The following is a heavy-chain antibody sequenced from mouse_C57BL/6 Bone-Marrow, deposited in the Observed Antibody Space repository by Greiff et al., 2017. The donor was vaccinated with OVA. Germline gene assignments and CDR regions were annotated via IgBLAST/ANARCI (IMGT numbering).Heavy chain of an antibody. V-gene: IGHV3-8*01. Sequence: EVKLVESGPGLAKPSQTLSLTCSVTGYSLTSDYWNWIRKFPGNKLEYMGYISYSGSTYYNPSLQSRIAITRDTSKNQYYLQLNSVTTEDTATYYCARWQPPDDYAMDYWGQGTSVTVSS. CDR2: ISYSGST. J-gene: IGHJ4*01. D-gene: IGHD6-1*01. CDR3: ARWQPPDDYAMDY. CDR1: GYSLTSDY.